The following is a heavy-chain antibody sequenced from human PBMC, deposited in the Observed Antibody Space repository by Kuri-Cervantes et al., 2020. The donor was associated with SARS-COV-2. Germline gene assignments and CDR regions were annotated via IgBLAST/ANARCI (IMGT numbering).Heavy chain of an antibody. Sequence: ASVKVSCKASGYTFTGYYMHWVRQAPGQGLEWMGWINPNSGGTNYTQKFQGWVTMTRDTSISTADMELSRLRSDDTAVYYCARASVRGIIITYHSYGMDVWGQGTTVTVSS. V-gene: IGHV1-2*04. CDR3: ARASVRGIIITYHSYGMDV. J-gene: IGHJ6*02. D-gene: IGHD3-10*01. CDR1: GYTFTGYY. CDR2: INPNSGGT.